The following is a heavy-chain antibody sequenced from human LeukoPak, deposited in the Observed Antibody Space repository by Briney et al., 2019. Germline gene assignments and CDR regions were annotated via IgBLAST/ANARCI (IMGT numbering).Heavy chain of an antibody. J-gene: IGHJ4*02. V-gene: IGHV1-2*02. CDR3: ARTWIQVWCPDFDY. Sequence: ASVKVSCKASGYTFTGYYMHWVRQAPGQGLEWMGWINPNSGGTNYAQKFQGRVTMTRDTSISTAYMELSGLSSDDTAVYYCARTWIQVWCPDFDYWGQGALVTVSS. D-gene: IGHD5-18*01. CDR2: INPNSGGT. CDR1: GYTFTGYY.